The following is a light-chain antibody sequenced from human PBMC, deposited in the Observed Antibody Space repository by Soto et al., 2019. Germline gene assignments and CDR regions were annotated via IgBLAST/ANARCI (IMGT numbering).Light chain of an antibody. J-gene: IGKJ3*01. Sequence: DLQMTQSPSSLSASVGDRVTITCRASQTISSYLTWYQQKPGKAPKLLIYSTSSLQSGVPSRFSGCGSVTDFTPTITALQPEDLAPYYCEQSYSAPLSFGPGTRVDLK. CDR2: STS. V-gene: IGKV1-39*01. CDR3: EQSYSAPLS. CDR1: QTISSY.